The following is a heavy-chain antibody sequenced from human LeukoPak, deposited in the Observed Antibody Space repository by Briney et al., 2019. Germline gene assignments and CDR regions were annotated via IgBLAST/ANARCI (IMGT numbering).Heavy chain of an antibody. CDR1: GFTFCNAW. V-gene: IGHV3-15*01. CDR3: TTTGSWIRISPV. J-gene: IGHJ3*01. CDR2: IKRKTEGGTT. D-gene: IGHD2-15*01. Sequence: PGGSLRHSCAASGFTFCNAWMSWVRQAPGKGLEWVGRIKRKTEGGTTDYAEPVKGRFTISRDDSKNTLYLQMNSLKTEDTAVYYCTTTGSWIRISPVWGKGTMVTVSS.